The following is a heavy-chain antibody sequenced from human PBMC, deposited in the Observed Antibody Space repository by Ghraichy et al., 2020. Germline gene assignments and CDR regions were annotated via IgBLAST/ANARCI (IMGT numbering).Heavy chain of an antibody. CDR1: GGSISRSSYY. CDR2: IYYTGST. Sequence: SETLSLTCSVSGGSISRSSYYWGWIRQPPGKGLEWIGIIYYTGSTYYNLSLKSRVTISADTSKNQFSLKLTSVTTADTAVYYCARSLPLSGSYRRGYWFDPWGQGTLVTVSS. D-gene: IGHD1-26*01. J-gene: IGHJ5*02. CDR3: ARSLPLSGSYRRGYWFDP. V-gene: IGHV4-39*01.